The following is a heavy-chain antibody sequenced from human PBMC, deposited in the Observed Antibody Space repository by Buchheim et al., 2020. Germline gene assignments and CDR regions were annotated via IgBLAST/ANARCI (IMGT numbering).Heavy chain of an antibody. D-gene: IGHD3-3*01. V-gene: IGHV3-30*18. Sequence: QVQLVESGGGVVQPGRSLRLSCAASGFTFSSYGMHWVRQAPGKGLEWVAVISYDGSNKYYADSVKGRFTISRDNSKNTLYLQMNSLGAEDTAVYYCAKELGFLEWLPLYCYYGMDVWGQGTT. CDR2: ISYDGSNK. J-gene: IGHJ6*02. CDR3: AKELGFLEWLPLYCYYGMDV. CDR1: GFTFSSYG.